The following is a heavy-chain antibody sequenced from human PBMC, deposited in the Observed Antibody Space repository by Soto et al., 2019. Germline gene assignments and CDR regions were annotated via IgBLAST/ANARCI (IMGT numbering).Heavy chain of an antibody. CDR3: ATPIYCRSTSCYDY. J-gene: IGHJ4*02. Sequence: ASVKVSCKVSGYTLTELSMHWVRQAPGKGLEWMGGFDPEDGETIYAQKFQGRVTMTEDTSTDTAYMELSSLRSEDTAVYYCATPIYCRSTSCYDYWGQGTLVTVAS. V-gene: IGHV1-24*01. CDR1: GYTLTELS. D-gene: IGHD2-2*01. CDR2: FDPEDGET.